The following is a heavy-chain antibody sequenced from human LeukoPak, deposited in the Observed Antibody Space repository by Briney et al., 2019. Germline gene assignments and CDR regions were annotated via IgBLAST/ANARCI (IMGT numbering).Heavy chain of an antibody. J-gene: IGHJ4*02. CDR2: IWYDGSNK. CDR1: GFTVSSNY. CDR3: ARGGDIVVVPAAVYFDY. V-gene: IGHV3-33*08. Sequence: GGSLRLSCAASGFTVSSNYMSWVRQAPGKGLEWVAVIWYDGSNKYYADSVKGRFTISRDNSKNTLYLQMNSLRAEDTAVYYCARGGDIVVVPAAVYFDYWGQGTLVTVSS. D-gene: IGHD2-2*01.